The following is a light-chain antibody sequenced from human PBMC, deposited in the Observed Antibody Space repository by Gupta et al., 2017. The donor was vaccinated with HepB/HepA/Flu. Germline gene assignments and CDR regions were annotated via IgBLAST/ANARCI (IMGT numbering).Light chain of an antibody. V-gene: IGKV4-1*01. CDR2: WAS. CDR3: QQYYRPFT. Sequence: DIVMTQSPDSLAVSLGERATINCKSSQSVLYSSNNKNYLAWYQQKPGQPPKLLIYWASTRESGVPDRFSGSGSGTDFTLTISSLQAEDVAVYYCQQYYRPFTFGPGTKVDIK. J-gene: IGKJ3*01. CDR1: QSVLYSSNNKNY.